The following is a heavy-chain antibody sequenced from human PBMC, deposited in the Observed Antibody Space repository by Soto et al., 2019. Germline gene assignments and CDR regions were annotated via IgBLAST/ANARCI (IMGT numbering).Heavy chain of an antibody. D-gene: IGHD2-8*02. CDR3: ARGWSSHRSLVRRFDP. CDR2: IYSGGST. J-gene: IGHJ5*02. CDR1: GFTVSSNY. V-gene: IGHV3-53*04. Sequence: EVQLVEAGGGLVQPGGSLRLSCAASGFTVSSNYMSWVRQAPGKGLEWVSVIYSGGSTYYADSVKGRFTISRHNYKNTLYLQMNSQRAEDTAVYYCARGWSSHRSLVRRFDPWGQGTLVTVSS.